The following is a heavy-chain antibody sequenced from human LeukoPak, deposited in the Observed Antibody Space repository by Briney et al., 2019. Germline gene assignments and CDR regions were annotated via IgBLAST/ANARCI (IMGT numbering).Heavy chain of an antibody. CDR1: GFTFSSYG. CDR3: ARDWGLGKYYFDY. J-gene: IGHJ4*02. Sequence: GGSLRLSCAASGFTFSSYGMHWVRQAPGKGLEWVAFVRSDGSNKYYTDSVKGRFTISRDNSKNTLYLQMNSLRAEDTAVYYCARDWGLGKYYFDYWGQGTLVTVSS. D-gene: IGHD3-16*01. CDR2: VRSDGSNK. V-gene: IGHV3-30*02.